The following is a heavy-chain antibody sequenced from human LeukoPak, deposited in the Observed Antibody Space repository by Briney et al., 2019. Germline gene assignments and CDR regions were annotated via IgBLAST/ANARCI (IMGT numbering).Heavy chain of an antibody. CDR3: ARGSWDDVGYYYYYYMDV. J-gene: IGHJ6*03. D-gene: IGHD1-1*01. CDR2: TIPLFGTT. Sequence: VASVKVSCKASGGSFSSHAVGWVRQAPGQGLEWLGGTIPLFGTTRYAQKFQGRVTITTDESTRTAYMDLSSLTSEDTAVFYCARGSWDDVGYYYYYYMDVWGKGSTVTVSS. CDR1: GGSFSSHA. V-gene: IGHV1-69*05.